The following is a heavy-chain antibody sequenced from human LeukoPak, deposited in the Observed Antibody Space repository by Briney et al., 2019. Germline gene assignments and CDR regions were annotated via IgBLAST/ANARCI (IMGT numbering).Heavy chain of an antibody. J-gene: IGHJ4*02. CDR1: GFTFSSNG. Sequence: GRSLRLSCAASGFTFSSNGMHWVRQTPGKGLDWVAFTRYDESKTFYGDSVRGRFTISRDNSKNTLYLQMNSLTTDDSAVYYCAKARYSGSPALDFWGQGTLVTVSS. CDR2: TRYDESKT. CDR3: AKARYSGSPALDF. V-gene: IGHV3-30*02. D-gene: IGHD1-26*01.